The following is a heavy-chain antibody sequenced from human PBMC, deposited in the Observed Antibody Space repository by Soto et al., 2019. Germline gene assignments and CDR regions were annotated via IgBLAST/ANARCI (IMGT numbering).Heavy chain of an antibody. Sequence: PGGSLRLSCAASGFTFSSYSMNWVRQAPGKGLDWVSYISSSSSTIYYADSVKGRFTISRDNAKNSLYLQMNSLRDEDTAVYYCARDKYYYDSSGYPRGYFDYWGQGTLVTVSS. CDR2: ISSSSSTI. V-gene: IGHV3-48*02. CDR1: GFTFSSYS. CDR3: ARDKYYYDSSGYPRGYFDY. J-gene: IGHJ4*02. D-gene: IGHD3-22*01.